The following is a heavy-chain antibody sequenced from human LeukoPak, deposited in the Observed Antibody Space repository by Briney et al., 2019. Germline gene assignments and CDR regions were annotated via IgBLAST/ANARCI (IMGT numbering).Heavy chain of an antibody. CDR1: GGSFSGYY. CDR3: ARQCFSSSSWYYYYYYYYMDV. V-gene: IGHV4-34*01. D-gene: IGHD6-13*01. Sequence: PSETLSLTCAVYGGSFSGYYWSWIRQPPGKGLEWIGSIYYSGSTYYNPSLKSRVTISVDTSKNQFSLKLSSVTAADTAVYYCARQCFSSSSWYYYYYYYYMDVWGKGTTVTISS. J-gene: IGHJ6*03. CDR2: IYYSGST.